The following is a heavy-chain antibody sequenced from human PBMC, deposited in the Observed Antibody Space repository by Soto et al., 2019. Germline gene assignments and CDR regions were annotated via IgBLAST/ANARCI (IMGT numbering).Heavy chain of an antibody. CDR1: GFTFSTYS. CDR3: ARPTYYYDSSGPPPY. V-gene: IGHV3-48*01. CDR2: ISSSSSTI. Sequence: PGGSLRLSCAASGFTFSTYSMNWVRQAPGKGLEWVSYISSSSSTIFYTDSVKGRFTVSRDNAKNSLYLQMNSRRAEDTVFYYCARPTYYYDSSGPPPYGGQGTLVTVSS. D-gene: IGHD3-22*01. J-gene: IGHJ4*02.